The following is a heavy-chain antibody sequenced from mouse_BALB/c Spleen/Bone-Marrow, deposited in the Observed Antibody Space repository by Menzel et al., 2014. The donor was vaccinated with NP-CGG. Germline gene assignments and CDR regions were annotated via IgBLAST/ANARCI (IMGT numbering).Heavy chain of an antibody. CDR3: ARSDGAMDY. CDR1: GFTFSSFG. J-gene: IGHJ4*01. CDR2: ISTGSSTI. Sequence: EVKLEESGGGLVQPGGSRKLSCAASGFTFSSFGMHWVRQAPEKGLEWVAYISTGSSTIYYADTVKGRFTIPRDNPKNTLFLQMTSLRSEDTAMYYCARSDGAMDYWGQGTSVTVSS. V-gene: IGHV5-17*02. D-gene: IGHD2-3*01.